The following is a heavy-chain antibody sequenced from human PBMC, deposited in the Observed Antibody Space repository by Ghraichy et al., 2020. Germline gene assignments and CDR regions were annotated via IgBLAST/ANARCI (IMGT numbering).Heavy chain of an antibody. V-gene: IGHV1-18*01. J-gene: IGHJ6*03. Sequence: ASVKVSCKASGYTFTKYGFTWVRQAPGQGLEWMGRINSYNGDTDYAQKLQGRVTMTTDTSTRTAYMELRSLRSDDTAVYYCARGLRDSRYYYYMDVWGRGTTVTVSS. CDR1: GYTFTKYG. CDR2: INSYNGDT. CDR3: ARGLRDSRYYYYMDV. D-gene: IGHD5-18*01.